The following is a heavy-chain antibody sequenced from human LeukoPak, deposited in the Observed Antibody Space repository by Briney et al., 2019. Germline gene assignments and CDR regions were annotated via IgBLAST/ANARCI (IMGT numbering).Heavy chain of an antibody. CDR2: IYYSGST. CDR1: GGSISSGDYY. CDR3: ARGFYYYDD. Sequence: SETLSLTCTVSGGSISSGDYYWTWIRQPPGKGLEWIGYIYYSGSTNYNPSLKSRVTISVDTSKNQFSLKLTSVTAADTAVYYCARGFYYYDDWGQGTLVTVSS. J-gene: IGHJ4*02. V-gene: IGHV4-61*08. D-gene: IGHD3-3*01.